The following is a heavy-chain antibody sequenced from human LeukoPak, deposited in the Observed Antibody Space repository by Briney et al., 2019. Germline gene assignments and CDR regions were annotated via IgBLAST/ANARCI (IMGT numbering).Heavy chain of an antibody. V-gene: IGHV3-23*01. D-gene: IGHD6-19*01. Sequence: GGSLRLSCAASGFTFSSLDMAWVRQAPGKGLEWVSGISASGSNTFYADSVKGRFTISRDNSKNTLYLQMSSLRVEDTAIYYCAKDSVRSGGWFYFDNWGQGTPVSVSS. CDR3: AKDSVRSGGWFYFDN. CDR1: GFTFSSLD. CDR2: ISASGSNT. J-gene: IGHJ4*02.